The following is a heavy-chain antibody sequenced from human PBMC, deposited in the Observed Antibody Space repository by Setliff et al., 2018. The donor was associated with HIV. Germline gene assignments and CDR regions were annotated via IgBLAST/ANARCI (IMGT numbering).Heavy chain of an antibody. CDR2: IYYSGST. Sequence: PSETLSLTCTVSGGSISSYYWSWIRQPPGKGLEWIGYIYYSGSTNYNPSLKSRVTISVDTSKNQFSLKLSSVTAADTALYYCARGRFHRLHRPYSGSGSLGIQYFDYWGQGTLVTVSS. CDR3: ARGRFHRLHRPYSGSGSLGIQYFDY. D-gene: IGHD3-10*01. J-gene: IGHJ4*02. V-gene: IGHV4-59*01. CDR1: GGSISSYY.